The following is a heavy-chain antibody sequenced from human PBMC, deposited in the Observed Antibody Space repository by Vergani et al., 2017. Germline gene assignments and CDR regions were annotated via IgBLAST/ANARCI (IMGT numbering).Heavy chain of an antibody. CDR3: AGDATYTDS. CDR2: IYPADSDT. J-gene: IGHJ4*02. V-gene: IGHV5-51*03. CDR1: EYSFGNYW. Sequence: EVELVQSGPEMRKPGESLKISCKGFEYSFGNYWIGWVGQMPGKGLEWMGIIYPADSDTRYSPAFQGQVTISADKSISTAFLPWDSLKASATALYYSAGDATYTDSWGRGTLVTVSS.